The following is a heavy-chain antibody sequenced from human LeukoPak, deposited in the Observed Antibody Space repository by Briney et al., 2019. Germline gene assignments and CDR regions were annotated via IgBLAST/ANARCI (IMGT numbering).Heavy chain of an antibody. Sequence: SETLSLTCAVYGGSFSGDFWNWIRQPPGKGLEWIGEINHSGSTNSNPSLKSRVTISVDRSKNQFSLKLSSVTAADTAVYYCARRPRYSSGWYYFDSWGQGTLVTVSS. V-gene: IGHV4-34*01. CDR2: INHSGST. D-gene: IGHD6-19*01. CDR1: GGSFSGDF. J-gene: IGHJ4*02. CDR3: ARRPRYSSGWYYFDS.